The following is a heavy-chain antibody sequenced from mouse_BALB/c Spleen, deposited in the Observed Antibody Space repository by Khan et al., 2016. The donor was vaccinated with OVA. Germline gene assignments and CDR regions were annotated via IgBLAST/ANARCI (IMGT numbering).Heavy chain of an antibody. CDR2: INPSNGGT. Sequence: QVRLQQSGAELVKPGASVKLSCKASGYTITSYYMYWVKQRPGQGLEWIGEINPSNGGTNFNEKFKSKATLTVDKSSSTAYMQLSSLTSEDSAVYYCTRGGYGGFAYWGQGTLVTVSA. CDR1: GYTITSYY. CDR3: TRGGYGGFAY. J-gene: IGHJ3*01. D-gene: IGHD3-1*01. V-gene: IGHV1S81*02.